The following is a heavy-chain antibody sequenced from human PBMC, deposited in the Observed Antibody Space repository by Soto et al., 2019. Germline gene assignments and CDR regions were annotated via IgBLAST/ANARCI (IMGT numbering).Heavy chain of an antibody. D-gene: IGHD3-22*01. CDR3: AGDLSYYDSSGYFDY. J-gene: IGHJ4*02. CDR1: GFTFSDSY. Sequence: QVQLVESGGGLVKPGGSLRLSCAASGFTFSDSYMSWIRQAPGKGLEWVSYISSSDSIIYYSDSVKGRFIISRDNAKNSLYLQMNSLRAEDTAVYYCAGDLSYYDSSGYFDYWGQGTLVTVSS. CDR2: ISSSDSII. V-gene: IGHV3-11*01.